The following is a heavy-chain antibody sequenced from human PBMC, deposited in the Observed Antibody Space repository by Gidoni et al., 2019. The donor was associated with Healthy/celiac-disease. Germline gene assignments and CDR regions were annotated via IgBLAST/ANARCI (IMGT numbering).Heavy chain of an antibody. D-gene: IGHD3-16*01. Sequence: EVQLVESGGGLVKPGGSLRLSCAASGFTFSSYSMNWVRQAPGKGLEWVSSISSSSSYIYYADSVKGRFTISRDNAKNSLYLQMNSLRAEDTAVYYCARARGRATYDAFDIWGQGTMVTVSS. CDR1: GFTFSSYS. CDR2: ISSSSSYI. V-gene: IGHV3-21*01. J-gene: IGHJ3*02. CDR3: ARARGRATYDAFDI.